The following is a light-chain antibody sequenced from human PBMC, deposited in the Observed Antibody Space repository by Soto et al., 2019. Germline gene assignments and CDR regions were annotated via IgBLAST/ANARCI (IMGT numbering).Light chain of an antibody. CDR3: QQRRNWPLT. Sequence: EIVLTQSPATLCLSPGERATLSYRASQTVRSNLAWYQQKAGQAPSLLIYNATNRATGIPARFSGSGSGTDFTLTISSLEPEDFAVYHCQQRRNWPLTFGGGTKVQIK. CDR2: NAT. J-gene: IGKJ4*01. V-gene: IGKV3-11*01. CDR1: QTVRSN.